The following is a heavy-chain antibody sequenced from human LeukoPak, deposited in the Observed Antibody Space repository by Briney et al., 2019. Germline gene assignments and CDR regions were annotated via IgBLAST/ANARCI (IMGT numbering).Heavy chain of an antibody. V-gene: IGHV1-24*01. Sequence: ASVKVSCKVSGNTLTELSMHWVRQAPGKGLEWMGGFDPEDEETIYVQKFQGRVTMTEDTSTDTAYMELSSLRSEATAIYYCARDNSVGDNAWWFDPWGQGTLVTVSS. CDR1: GNTLTELS. D-gene: IGHD1-26*01. J-gene: IGHJ5*02. CDR2: FDPEDEET. CDR3: ARDNSVGDNAWWFDP.